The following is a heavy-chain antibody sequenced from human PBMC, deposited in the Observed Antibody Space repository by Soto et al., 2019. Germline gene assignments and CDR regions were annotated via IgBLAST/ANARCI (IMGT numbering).Heavy chain of an antibody. J-gene: IGHJ6*02. D-gene: IGHD2-2*02. CDR2: IYHSGST. CDR3: ARCIVVVPAAIRRDYYYYGMDV. Sequence: SETLSLTXAVSGGSISSSNWWSWVRQPPGKGLEWIGEIYHSGSTNYNPSLKSRVTISVDKSKNQFSLKLSSVTAADTAVYYCARCIVVVPAAIRRDYYYYGMDVWGQGTTVTVSS. V-gene: IGHV4-4*02. CDR1: GGSISSSNW.